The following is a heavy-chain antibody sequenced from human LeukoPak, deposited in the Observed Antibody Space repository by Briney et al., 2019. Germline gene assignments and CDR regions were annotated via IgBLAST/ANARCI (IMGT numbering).Heavy chain of an antibody. D-gene: IGHD5-18*01. CDR3: ARDMEDTAMVTADY. V-gene: IGHV3-30-3*01. CDR1: GFTFSSYA. CDR2: IPYDGSNK. J-gene: IGHJ4*02. Sequence: PGGSLRLSCAASGFTFSSYAMHWVRQAPGKGLEWVAVIPYDGSNKYYADSVKGRFTISRDNSKNTLYLQMNSLRAEDTAVYYCARDMEDTAMVTADYWGQGTLVTVSS.